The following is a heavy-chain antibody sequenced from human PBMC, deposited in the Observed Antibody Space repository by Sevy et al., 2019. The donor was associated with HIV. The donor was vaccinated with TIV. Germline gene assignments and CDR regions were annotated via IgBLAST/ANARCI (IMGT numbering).Heavy chain of an antibody. Sequence: GGSLRLSCAASGFTFSNYGIHWVRQPPGKGLEWVAVIWSDGNKKYYADSVKGRFTISGDNSKKTLFLQMNSLRAEDTAVYYCARGPLRYCTSTSCYEGDYYYYGMDVWGQGTTVTVSS. CDR1: GFTFSNYG. D-gene: IGHD2-2*01. V-gene: IGHV3-33*01. CDR3: ARGPLRYCTSTSCYEGDYYYYGMDV. CDR2: IWSDGNKK. J-gene: IGHJ6*02.